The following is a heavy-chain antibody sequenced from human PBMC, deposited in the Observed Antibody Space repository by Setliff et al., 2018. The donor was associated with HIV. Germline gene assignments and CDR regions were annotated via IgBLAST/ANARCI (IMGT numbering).Heavy chain of an antibody. J-gene: IGHJ5*02. V-gene: IGHV4-39*01. Sequence: LSLTCSVSGDSIFTSTYYWGWIRQPPGKRLEWIGSIYYSGNTYYNPSLKSRVTISVDTSKNQFFLNLSSVTATDSAVYYCARLGRPYSGQGWFDPWGQGTLGTVSS. CDR2: IYYSGNT. CDR3: ARLGRPYSGQGWFDP. CDR1: GDSIFTSTYY. D-gene: IGHD5-12*01.